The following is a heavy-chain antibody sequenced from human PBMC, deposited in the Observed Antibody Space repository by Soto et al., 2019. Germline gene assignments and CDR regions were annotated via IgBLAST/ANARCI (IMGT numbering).Heavy chain of an antibody. J-gene: IGHJ4*02. Sequence: PSETLSLTCAVSGGSISSGGYSGSWIRQPPGKGLEWIGYIYHSGSTYYNPSLKSRVTISVDRSKNQFSLKLSSVTAADTAVYYCAREERYYDSSGYYYYFDYWGQGTLVTVSS. D-gene: IGHD3-22*01. CDR1: GGSISSGGYS. CDR2: IYHSGST. V-gene: IGHV4-30-2*01. CDR3: AREERYYDSSGYYYYFDY.